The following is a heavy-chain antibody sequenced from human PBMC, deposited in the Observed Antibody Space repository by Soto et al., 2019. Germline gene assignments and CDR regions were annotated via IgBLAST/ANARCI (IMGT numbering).Heavy chain of an antibody. CDR3: ALETPMDTRRRKPDYYMDV. D-gene: IGHD5-18*01. CDR1: GYTFTSYG. Sequence: ASVKVSCKASGYTFTSYGISWVRQAPGQGLEWMGWISAYNGNTNYAQKLQGRVTMTTDTSTSTAYMELRSLRSDDTAVYYCALETPMDTRRRKPDYYMDVWGKGTTVTVSS. J-gene: IGHJ6*03. V-gene: IGHV1-18*01. CDR2: ISAYNGNT.